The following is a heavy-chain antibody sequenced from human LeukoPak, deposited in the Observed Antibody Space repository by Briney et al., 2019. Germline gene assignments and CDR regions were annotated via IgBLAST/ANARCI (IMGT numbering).Heavy chain of an antibody. CDR2: ISYDGSNK. J-gene: IGHJ6*02. CDR1: GFTFSSYA. CDR3: ATATVNYYYGMDV. Sequence: GGSLRLSCAASGFTFSSYAMHWVRQAPGKGLEWVAVISYDGSNKYYADSVKGRFTISRDNSKNTLYLQMNSLRAEDTAVYYCATATVNYYYGMDVWGQGTTVTVSS. V-gene: IGHV3-30*14. D-gene: IGHD4-17*01.